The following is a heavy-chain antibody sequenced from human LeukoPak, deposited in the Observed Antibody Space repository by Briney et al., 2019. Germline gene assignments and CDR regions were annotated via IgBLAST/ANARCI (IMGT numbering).Heavy chain of an antibody. CDR2: ISNTGST. D-gene: IGHD3-9*01. CDR1: GGSFSGYY. J-gene: IGHJ5*02. Sequence: NASETLSLTCAVYGGSFSGYYWSWIRQPPGKGLEWIAYISNTGSTNYNPSLKSRVTISEDTSKNQFSLKLTSVTAADTAVYYCASLAPAFPGYANWLDPWGKGTLSPSPQ. V-gene: IGHV4-59*08. CDR3: ASLAPAFPGYANWLDP.